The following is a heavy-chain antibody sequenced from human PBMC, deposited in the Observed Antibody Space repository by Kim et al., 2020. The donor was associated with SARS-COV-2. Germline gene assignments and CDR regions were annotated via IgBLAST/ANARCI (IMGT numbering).Heavy chain of an antibody. V-gene: IGHV4-59*01. CDR3: ARGYQYSSSWITYYYYGM. CDR1: GGSISSYY. Sequence: SETLSLTCTVSGGSISSYYWSWIRQPPGKGLEWIGYIYYSGSTNYNPSLKSRVTISVDTSKNQFSLKLSSVTAADTAVYYCARGYQYSSSWITYYYYGM. J-gene: IGHJ6*01. CDR2: IYYSGST. D-gene: IGHD6-13*01.